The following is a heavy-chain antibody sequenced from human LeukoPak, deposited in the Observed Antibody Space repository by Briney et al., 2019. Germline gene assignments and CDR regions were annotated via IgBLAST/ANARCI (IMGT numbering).Heavy chain of an antibody. CDR2: IIPILGIA. J-gene: IGHJ4*02. Sequence: SVNVSCKASGGTFSSYAISWVRQAPGQGLEWMGRIIPILGIANYAQKFQGRVTITADKSTSTAYMELSSLRSEDTAVYYCAREGSVWFSDYWGQGTLVTVSS. D-gene: IGHD6-19*01. V-gene: IGHV1-69*04. CDR1: GGTFSSYA. CDR3: AREGSVWFSDY.